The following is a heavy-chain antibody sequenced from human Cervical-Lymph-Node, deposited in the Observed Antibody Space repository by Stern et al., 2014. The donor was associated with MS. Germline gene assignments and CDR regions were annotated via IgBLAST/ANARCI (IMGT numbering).Heavy chain of an antibody. D-gene: IGHD6-13*01. J-gene: IGHJ4*02. V-gene: IGHV1-3*01. CDR2: IHPGNGDA. CDR3: ARGYSTTYLDY. CDR1: GYTFTNYA. Sequence: QVQLVQSGAEVKKPGDSVKVSCKASGYTFTNYALNWVRQGPGQRPEWMGWIHPGNGDAKYSQNFQDRVTITRDTSANTVYMELRSLRVEDTAMYYCARGYSTTYLDYWGQGTLVTVSS.